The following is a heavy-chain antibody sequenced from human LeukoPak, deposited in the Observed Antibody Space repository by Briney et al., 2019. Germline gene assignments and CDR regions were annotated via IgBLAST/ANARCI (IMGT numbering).Heavy chain of an antibody. CDR1: GYTFTGYY. CDR2: INPNSGGS. Sequence: ASVKVSCKASGYTFTGYYFHWVRQAPGQGLEWMGWINPNSGGSNYAQKFRGRVTMTSDTSISTAYMDLSRLRSDDTAVYYCARGVTLYYYYMDVWGKGTTVTVSS. D-gene: IGHD5/OR15-5a*01. V-gene: IGHV1-2*02. J-gene: IGHJ6*03. CDR3: ARGVTLYYYYMDV.